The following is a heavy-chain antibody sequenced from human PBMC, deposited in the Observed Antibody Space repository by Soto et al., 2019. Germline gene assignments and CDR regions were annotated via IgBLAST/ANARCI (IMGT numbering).Heavy chain of an antibody. Sequence: PSETLSLTCTVSGGSISSSSYYWGWIRQPPGKGLEWIGSIYYSGSTYYNPSLKSRVTISVDTSKNQFSLKLSSVTAADTAVYYCARHAQQLDYYYYGMDVWGQGTTVTRLL. D-gene: IGHD6-13*01. J-gene: IGHJ6*02. CDR2: IYYSGST. CDR3: ARHAQQLDYYYYGMDV. V-gene: IGHV4-39*01. CDR1: GGSISSSSYY.